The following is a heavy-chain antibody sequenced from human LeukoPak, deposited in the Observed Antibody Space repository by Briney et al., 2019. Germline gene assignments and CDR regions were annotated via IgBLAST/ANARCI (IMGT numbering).Heavy chain of an antibody. CDR2: ISGSGGNT. J-gene: IGHJ4*02. CDR3: AKEGTGCGGDCYSDY. Sequence: GGSLRLSCAASGFTFSYYGMSWVRQSPGKGLEWVSAISGSGGNTYYAHSVKGRFTISRDNSRNTLYLRMNSLRGEDTAVYYCAKEGTGCGGDCYSDYWGQGTLLTVSS. V-gene: IGHV3-23*01. CDR1: GFTFSYYG. D-gene: IGHD2-21*02.